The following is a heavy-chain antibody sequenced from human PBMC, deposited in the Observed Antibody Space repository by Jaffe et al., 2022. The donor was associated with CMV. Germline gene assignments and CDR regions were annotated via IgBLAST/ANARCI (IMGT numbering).Heavy chain of an antibody. CDR2: INHSGST. CDR1: GGSFSGYY. V-gene: IGHV4-34*01. J-gene: IGHJ4*02. CDR3: ASIPSIAARRGRLYYFDY. D-gene: IGHD6-6*01. Sequence: QVQLQQWGAGLLKPSETLSLTCAVYGGSFSGYYWSWIRQPPGKGLEWIGEINHSGSTNYNPSLKSRVTISVDTSKNQFSLKLSSVTAADTAVYYCASIPSIAARRGRLYYFDYWGQGTLVTVSS.